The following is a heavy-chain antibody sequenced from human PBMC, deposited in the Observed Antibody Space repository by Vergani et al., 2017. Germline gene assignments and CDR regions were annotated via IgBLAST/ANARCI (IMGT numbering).Heavy chain of an antibody. CDR2: VSTGTKSQ. CDR1: GFDFSSYI. V-gene: IGHV3-48*01. Sequence: QLVESGGGWVQPGGSLRLSCVVSGFDFSSYIMNWVRQAPGKGLEWVSFVSTGTKSQSYAESVKGRFTISRDSAKNSLYLQMDSLRAEDTAVYYCATYYGSGSYYNPYTPFDYWGQGTLVTVSS. J-gene: IGHJ4*02. D-gene: IGHD3-10*01. CDR3: ATYYGSGSYYNPYTPFDY.